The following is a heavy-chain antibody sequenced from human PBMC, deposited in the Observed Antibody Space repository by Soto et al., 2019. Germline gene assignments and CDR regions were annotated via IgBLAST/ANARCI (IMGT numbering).Heavy chain of an antibody. Sequence: QITLKESGPTLGEPTQPLTLTCTFSGVSLSTSGVGVGWIRQPPGQALEGLAYVNWNDYKRYSPSLNSRLTITKDTSKNQVVLTMTNMDSVDTGTYYCAHRRPTVITPFAYWGQGTLVTVSS. CDR1: GVSLSTSGVG. J-gene: IGHJ4*02. D-gene: IGHD4-17*01. CDR2: VNWNDYK. CDR3: AHRRPTVITPFAY. V-gene: IGHV2-5*01.